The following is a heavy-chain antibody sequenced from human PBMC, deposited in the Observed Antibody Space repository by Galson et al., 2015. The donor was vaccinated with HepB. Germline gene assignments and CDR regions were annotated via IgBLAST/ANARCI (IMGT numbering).Heavy chain of an antibody. CDR3: AHSARYKGGTSTFEY. CDR1: ASSLSTSGVG. V-gene: IGHV2-5*02. Sequence: PALVKPTQTLTLTCTLSASSLSTSGVGVGWIRQPPGKALEWLALIYWDDDRRYSPSLKNRLTITKDASKNQVVLRMTNMDPVDTATYRCAHSARYKGGTSTFEYWGQGILVTVSS. J-gene: IGHJ4*02. D-gene: IGHD1-7*01. CDR2: IYWDDDR.